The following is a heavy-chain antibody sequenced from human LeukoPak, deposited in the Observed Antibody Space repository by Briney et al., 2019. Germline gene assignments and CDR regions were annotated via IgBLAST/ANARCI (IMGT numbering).Heavy chain of an antibody. CDR3: ARAEYYYDSSGYYSNWFDP. CDR2: IIAYNGNT. D-gene: IGHD3-22*01. CDR1: GYTFTSYG. V-gene: IGHV1-18*01. Sequence: GASVKVSCKASGYTFTSYGISWVRQAPGQGLEWMGWIIAYNGNTNYAQKLQGRVTMTTDTSTSTAYMELSRLRSDDTAVYYCARAEYYYDSSGYYSNWFDPWGQGTLVTVSS. J-gene: IGHJ5*02.